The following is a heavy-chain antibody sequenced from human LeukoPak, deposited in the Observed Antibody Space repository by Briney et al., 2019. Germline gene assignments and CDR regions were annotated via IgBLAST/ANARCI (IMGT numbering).Heavy chain of an antibody. D-gene: IGHD3-22*01. CDR1: GGSISSSDYD. J-gene: IGHJ4*02. CDR3: ARAPRDSSSSNMRRFDY. CDR2: ISYDGTT. Sequence: SETLSLTCTVSGGSISSSDYDWVWIRQSPGKGLEWLATISYDGTTYYNPPLTSRLAISLDSSKKHFSLKLSSVTAADTAVYYCARAPRDSSSSNMRRFDYWGQGTLVTVSS. V-gene: IGHV4-39*02.